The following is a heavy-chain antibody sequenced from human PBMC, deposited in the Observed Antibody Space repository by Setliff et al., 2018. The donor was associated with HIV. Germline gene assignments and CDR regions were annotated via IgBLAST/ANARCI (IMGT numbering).Heavy chain of an antibody. CDR2: ILNREIT. CDR3: ATDPTSYCTGGNCHSGRFAS. CDR1: GASISSDS. J-gene: IGHJ4*02. D-gene: IGHD2-15*01. V-gene: IGHV4-59*01. Sequence: SETLSLTCTVSGASISSDSWSWIRQSPVKGLEWIGFILNREITNYNPSLQSRVSISMDTSRNEFSLKLSSVTAADTAVYYCATDPTSYCTGGNCHSGRFASWGQGTLVTVSS.